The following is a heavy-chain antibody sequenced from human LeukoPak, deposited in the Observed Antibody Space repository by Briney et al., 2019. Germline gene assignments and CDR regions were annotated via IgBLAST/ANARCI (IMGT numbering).Heavy chain of an antibody. J-gene: IGHJ4*02. CDR3: ARARVNGKFDS. D-gene: IGHD3-22*01. Sequence: SETLSLTRAVYGGSFSGYYWSWIRPPPGKGLEWIGEINHSGSSNYNPSLKSRVTISVDTSKNQFSLKLNSVTAADTALYFCARARVNGKFDSWGQGALVTVSS. V-gene: IGHV4-34*01. CDR1: GGSFSGYY. CDR2: INHSGSS.